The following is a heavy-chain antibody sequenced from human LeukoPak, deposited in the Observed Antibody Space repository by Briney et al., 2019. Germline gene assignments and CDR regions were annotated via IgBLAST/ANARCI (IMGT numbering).Heavy chain of an antibody. CDR3: GRALYRGFDY. Sequence: GSLRLSCAASGFTFSSDWMHWVRQAPGKGLVWVSRISSDGSSTSYADSVRGRFTISRDNAKNTLYLQMNSLRAEDTAVYYCGRALYRGFDYWGQGTLVTVSS. D-gene: IGHD1-26*01. CDR1: GFTFSSDW. V-gene: IGHV3-74*01. CDR2: ISSDGSST. J-gene: IGHJ4*02.